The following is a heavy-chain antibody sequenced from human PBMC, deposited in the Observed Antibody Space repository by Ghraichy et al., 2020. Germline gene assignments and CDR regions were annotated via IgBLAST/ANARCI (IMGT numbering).Heavy chain of an antibody. CDR2: IYTSGST. V-gene: IGHV4-4*07. D-gene: IGHD6-19*01. Sequence: SETLSLTRTVSGGSISSYYWSWIRQPTGKGLEWIGRIYTSGSTNYNPSLKSRVTMSVDTSKNQFSLKLSSVTAADTAVYYCASTSGWSAAGWFDPWGQGTLVTVSS. CDR1: GGSISSYY. J-gene: IGHJ5*02. CDR3: ASTSGWSAAGWFDP.